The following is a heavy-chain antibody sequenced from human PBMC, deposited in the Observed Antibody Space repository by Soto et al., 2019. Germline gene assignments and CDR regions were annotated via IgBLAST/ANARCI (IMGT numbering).Heavy chain of an antibody. J-gene: IGHJ6*02. CDR2: IWYDGSKK. CDR1: GFTFSSFG. V-gene: IGHV3-33*01. D-gene: IGHD3-3*01. Sequence: QVQVVESGGGVVQPGRSLRLSCAASGFTFSSFGMHWVRQAPGKGLEWVSLIWYDGSKKSYGDSVKGRFTISRDNSRNTVYLQINCLRADDPAVYYCARDASYYSLWSGYYPSRNGMDVWGQGTTVTVSS. CDR3: ARDASYYSLWSGYYPSRNGMDV.